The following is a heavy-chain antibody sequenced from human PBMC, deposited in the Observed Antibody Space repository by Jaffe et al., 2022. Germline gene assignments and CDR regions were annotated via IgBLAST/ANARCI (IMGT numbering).Heavy chain of an antibody. D-gene: IGHD3-10*01. CDR3: VRPAWFGEQPGVDFDY. CDR1: GYSFTSYW. CDR2: IYPGDSDT. J-gene: IGHJ4*02. Sequence: EVQLVQSGAEVKKPGESLKISCKGSGYSFTSYWIGWVRQMPGKGLEWMGIIYPGDSDTRYSPSFQGQVTISADKSISTAYLQWSSLKASDTAMYYCVRPAWFGEQPGVDFDYWGQGTLVTVSS. V-gene: IGHV5-51*03.